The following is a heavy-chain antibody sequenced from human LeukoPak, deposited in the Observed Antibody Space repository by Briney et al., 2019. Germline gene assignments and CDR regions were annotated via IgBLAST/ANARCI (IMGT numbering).Heavy chain of an antibody. CDR2: IHTDGNT. CDR1: GFTVSSNY. V-gene: IGHV3-66*01. J-gene: IGHJ4*02. CDR3: ARGRPSFYFDY. Sequence: GSLRLSCAASGFTVSSNYMTWVRQAPGKGLDWVSVIHTDGNTDYADSVKGRFTISTDNSKNTLYLQMNSLRAEDTAVHYCARGRPSFYFDYWGQGTLVTVSS.